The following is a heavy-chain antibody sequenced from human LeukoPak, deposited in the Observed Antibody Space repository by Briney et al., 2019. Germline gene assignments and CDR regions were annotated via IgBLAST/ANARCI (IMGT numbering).Heavy chain of an antibody. CDR2: IIPIFGTA. J-gene: IGHJ4*02. V-gene: IGHV1-69*05. CDR3: ARDPGYSYGSYYFDY. CDR1: GGTFSSYA. D-gene: IGHD5-18*01. Sequence: GASVKVSCKASGGTFSSYAISWVRQAPGQGLEWMGRIIPIFGTANYAQKFQGRVTITTDESTSTAYMELSSLRSEDTALYYCARDPGYSYGSYYFDYWGQGTLVTVSS.